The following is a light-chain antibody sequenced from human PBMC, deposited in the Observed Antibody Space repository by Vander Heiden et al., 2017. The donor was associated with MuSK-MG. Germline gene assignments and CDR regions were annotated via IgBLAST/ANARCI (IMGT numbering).Light chain of an antibody. CDR1: QSISSY. V-gene: IGKV1-39*01. J-gene: IGKJ4*01. CDR2: AAS. Sequence: DIQMTQSPSSLSASVGDRVTITCRASQSISSYLNWYQQKPGKAPKLLIYAASSLQSGVPSRVSGSGSGTDFTLTISSLQPEDFETYYCQQSDSSKRTFGGGTKVEIK. CDR3: QQSDSSKRT.